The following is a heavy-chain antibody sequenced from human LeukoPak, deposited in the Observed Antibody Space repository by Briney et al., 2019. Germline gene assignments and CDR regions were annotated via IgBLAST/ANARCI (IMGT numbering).Heavy chain of an antibody. CDR1: GGSISSYY. CDR3: ARDRAAAYGMDV. V-gene: IGHV4-59*01. Sequence: SETLSLTCTVSGGSISSYYWSWIRQPPGKGLGWIGYIYYSGSTNYNPSLKSRVTISVDTSKNQFSLKLSSVTAADTAVYYCARDRAAAYGMDVWGQGTTVTVSS. CDR2: IYYSGST. J-gene: IGHJ6*02. D-gene: IGHD6-13*01.